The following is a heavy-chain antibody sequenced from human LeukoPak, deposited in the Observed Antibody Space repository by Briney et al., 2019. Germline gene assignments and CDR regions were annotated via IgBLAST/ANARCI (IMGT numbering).Heavy chain of an antibody. V-gene: IGHV3-21*01. CDR3: AILPLRGDTAMVMDY. CDR2: ISSSSSYI. Sequence: GGSLRLSCAASGFTFSSYSMNWVRQAPGKGLEWVSSISSSSSYIYYADSVKGRFTISRDNAKNSLYLQMNSLRAEDTAVYYCAILPLRGDTAMVMDYWGQGTLVTVPS. D-gene: IGHD5-18*01. CDR1: GFTFSSYS. J-gene: IGHJ4*02.